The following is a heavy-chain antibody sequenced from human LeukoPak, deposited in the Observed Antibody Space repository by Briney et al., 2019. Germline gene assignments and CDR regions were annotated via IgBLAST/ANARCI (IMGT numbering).Heavy chain of an antibody. CDR3: ARSYDYIWGGDGMDV. J-gene: IGHJ6*02. V-gene: IGHV3-64*01. CDR1: GFTFSSYA. Sequence: PGGSLRLSCAASGFTFSSYAMHWVRQAPGKGLEYVSAISSNGGSTYYANSVKGRFTISRDNSKNTLYLQINSLRAEDTAVYFCARSYDYIWGGDGMDVWGQGATVTVSS. CDR2: ISSNGGST. D-gene: IGHD3-16*01.